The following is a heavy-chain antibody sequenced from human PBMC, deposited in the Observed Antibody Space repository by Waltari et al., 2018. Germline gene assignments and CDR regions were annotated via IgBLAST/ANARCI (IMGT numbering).Heavy chain of an antibody. CDR1: GFSLSTSGVG. D-gene: IGHD2-8*01. CDR3: AHSKTPSQYVRRNWFDP. V-gene: IGHV2-5*02. CDR2: IYWDDDK. J-gene: IGHJ5*02. Sequence: QITLKESGPTLVKPTQTLTLTCTFSGFSLSTSGVGVGWIRQPPGKALEWLALIYWDDDKRYSPSLKSRLTITKDTSKNQVVLTMTNMDPVDTATYYCAHSKTPSQYVRRNWFDPWGQGTLVTVSS.